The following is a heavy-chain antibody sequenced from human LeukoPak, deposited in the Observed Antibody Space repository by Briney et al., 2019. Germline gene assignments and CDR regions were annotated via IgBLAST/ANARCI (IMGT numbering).Heavy chain of an antibody. Sequence: ASVKVSCKASGYTFTGYYMHWVRQAPGQGIEWMGRINPNSGGTNYAQKFQGRVTMTRDTSISTAYMELSRLRSEDTAVYYCARGSTDSSGLFDYWGQGTLVTVSS. CDR1: GYTFTGYY. D-gene: IGHD3-22*01. J-gene: IGHJ4*02. CDR2: INPNSGGT. V-gene: IGHV1-2*06. CDR3: ARGSTDSSGLFDY.